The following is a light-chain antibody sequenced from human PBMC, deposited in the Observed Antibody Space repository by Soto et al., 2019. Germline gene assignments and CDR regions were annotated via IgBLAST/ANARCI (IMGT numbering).Light chain of an antibody. CDR3: QQYGTSPPLT. J-gene: IGKJ4*01. CDR1: QTVASNF. CDR2: GAS. Sequence: VLTQSPGTLSLSPGDRATPSCRATQTVASNFLAWYQHKPRQSPRLLIYGASTRATDIPDRFSGSGSVPDFTLTISRLEPEDSAVYYCQQYGTSPPLTFGGGTKVEIK. V-gene: IGKV3-20*01.